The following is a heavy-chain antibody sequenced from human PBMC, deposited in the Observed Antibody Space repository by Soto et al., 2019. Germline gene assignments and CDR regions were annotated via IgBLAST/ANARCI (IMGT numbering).Heavy chain of an antibody. J-gene: IGHJ3*02. V-gene: IGHV2-70*11. Sequence: SGPTLVNATQTLTLTCTFSGFSLSTSGMCVSWIRQPPGKALEWLARIDWDDDKYYSTSLKTRLTISKDTSKNQVVLTMTNMDPVDTATYYCARILPYYYDSSGSDAFDIWGQGTMVTVS. CDR2: IDWDDDK. CDR1: GFSLSTSGMC. D-gene: IGHD3-22*01. CDR3: ARILPYYYDSSGSDAFDI.